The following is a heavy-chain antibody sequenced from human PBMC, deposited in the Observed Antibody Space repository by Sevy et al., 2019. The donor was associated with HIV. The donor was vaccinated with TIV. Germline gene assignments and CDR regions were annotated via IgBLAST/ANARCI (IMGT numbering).Heavy chain of an antibody. CDR3: ASDRYGSGSYYTLLFDP. CDR1: GYTFTSYG. J-gene: IGHJ5*02. CDR2: ISAYNGNT. D-gene: IGHD3-10*01. Sequence: ASVKVSCKASGYTFTSYGISWVRQAPGQGLEWMGWISAYNGNTNYAQKLQGRVTMTTDTSTSTAYMELRSLRSDDTAVYYCASDRYGSGSYYTLLFDPWGQGTLVTVSS. V-gene: IGHV1-18*01.